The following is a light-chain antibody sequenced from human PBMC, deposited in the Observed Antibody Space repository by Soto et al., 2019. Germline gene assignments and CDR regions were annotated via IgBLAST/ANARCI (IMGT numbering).Light chain of an antibody. CDR3: QPSYSTPRT. V-gene: IGKV1-5*01. J-gene: IGKJ3*01. CDR1: QSISNW. Sequence: DIQMTQSPSTLRASVGDRVTLTCRASQSISNWLAWYQQKPGTAPKVLIYHAYNLQSGVTSRFSGSGSGTEFTITISSLQPEDFATYYCQPSYSTPRTFGPGTQVEIK. CDR2: HAY.